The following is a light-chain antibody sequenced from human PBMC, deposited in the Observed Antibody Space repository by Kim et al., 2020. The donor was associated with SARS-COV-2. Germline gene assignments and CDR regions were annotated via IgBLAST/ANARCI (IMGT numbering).Light chain of an antibody. CDR3: QHDSAWPQ. V-gene: IGKV3-15*01. CDR2: DAS. CDR1: QSVRTN. J-gene: IGKJ2*01. Sequence: EVVMTQSPDILSVSPGEGATLSCRASQSVRTNFACYQHTPGQPPRLLISDASTRAAGVPARFGGGGSATEFTLPISSLQSEDFAVYYCQHDSAWPQFGQGTKLEI.